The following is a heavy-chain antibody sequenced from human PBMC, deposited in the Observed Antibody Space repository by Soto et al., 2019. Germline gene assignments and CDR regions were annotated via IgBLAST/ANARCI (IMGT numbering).Heavy chain of an antibody. D-gene: IGHD5-18*01. CDR2: IFYSGST. V-gene: IGHV4-39*01. CDR3: ARPPTAILDAFYX. Sequence: ADTLSLTFTVSGGSISSSRYYWGWIRQPPGKGLELIGSIFYSGSTYQNPSLKSRVTISVDTSKKQFSLKLSSVTAADTAVYYCARPPTAILDAFYXWGQGTIVTVS. J-gene: IGHJ3*02. CDR1: GGSISSSRYY.